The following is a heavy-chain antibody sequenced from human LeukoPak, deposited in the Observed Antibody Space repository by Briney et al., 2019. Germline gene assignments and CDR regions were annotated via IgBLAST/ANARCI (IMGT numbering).Heavy chain of an antibody. J-gene: IGHJ3*02. CDR2: IHYSGYT. CDR1: GASINSGGFF. D-gene: IGHD4-17*01. V-gene: IGHV4-31*03. Sequence: SQTLSLTCTVSGASINSGGFFWSWIRQHPGKGLEWIGHIHYSGYTYYNPSLTSRLAISLDTSKTQYSLRLSSVTAADTALYYCARVLGVTTGHTFDIWGQGIMVTVSS. CDR3: ARVLGVTTGHTFDI.